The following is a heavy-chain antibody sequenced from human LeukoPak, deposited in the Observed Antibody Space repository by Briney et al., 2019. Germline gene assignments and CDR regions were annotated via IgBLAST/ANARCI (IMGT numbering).Heavy chain of an antibody. CDR1: GVSISSNNW. J-gene: IGHJ4*02. V-gene: IGHV4-4*02. D-gene: IGHD2-2*01. CDR3: ARGMVVPAAIPRADFDY. CDR2: IYHSGST. Sequence: RTSETLSLTCAVSGVSISSNNWWNWVRQPPGKGLEWIGEIYHSGSTNYNPSLKSRVTISVDTSKNQFSLKLSSVTAADTAVYYCARGMVVPAAIPRADFDYWGQGTLVTVSS.